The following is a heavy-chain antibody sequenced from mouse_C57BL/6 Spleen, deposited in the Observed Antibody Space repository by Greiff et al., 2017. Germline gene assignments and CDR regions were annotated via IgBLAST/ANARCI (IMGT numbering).Heavy chain of an antibody. J-gene: IGHJ1*03. D-gene: IGHD3-1*01. CDR1: GYTFTSYW. Sequence: QVQLQQSGAELVKPGASVKLSCKASGYTFTSYWMHWVKQRPGQGLEWIGMIHPNSGSTNYNEKFKSKATLTVDKSSSTAYMQLSSLTSEDSAVYYCARGGYGSYWYFDVWGTGTTVTVSS. V-gene: IGHV1-64*01. CDR2: IHPNSGST. CDR3: ARGGYGSYWYFDV.